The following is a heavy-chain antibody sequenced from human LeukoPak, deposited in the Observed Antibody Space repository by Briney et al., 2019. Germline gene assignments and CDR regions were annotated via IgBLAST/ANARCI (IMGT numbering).Heavy chain of an antibody. J-gene: IGHJ6*03. CDR1: GYTFTSYN. CDR3: ARGFNYYGSGSYYYYYYMDV. Sequence: ASVKVSCKASGYTFTSYNINWVRQATGQGLEWMGWMNPNSGNTGYAQKFQGRVTMTRNTSISTAYMELSSLRSEDTAVYYCARGFNYYGSGSYYYYYYMDVWGKGTTVTISS. D-gene: IGHD3-10*01. CDR2: MNPNSGNT. V-gene: IGHV1-8*01.